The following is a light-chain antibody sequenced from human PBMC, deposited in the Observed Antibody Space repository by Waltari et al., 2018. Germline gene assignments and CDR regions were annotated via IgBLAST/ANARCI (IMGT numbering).Light chain of an antibody. Sequence: QSVLTQPPSVSAAPGQKVTISCSGSSPNIGGNYVAWYQHLPGAAPKLVIYDNDQRPSGIPDRFSGSKSGTSATLVITGLQTGDEADYYCGTWERSLAAGVFGGGTKVTVL. CDR2: DND. CDR1: SPNIGGNY. V-gene: IGLV1-51*01. CDR3: GTWERSLAAGV. J-gene: IGLJ3*02.